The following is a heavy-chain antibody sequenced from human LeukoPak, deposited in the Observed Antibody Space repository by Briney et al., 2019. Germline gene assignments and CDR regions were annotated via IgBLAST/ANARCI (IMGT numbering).Heavy chain of an antibody. Sequence: PSETLSLTCAVYGGSFSGYYWNWVRQPPGKGLEWIGEINDSGSTNYNPSLKSRVTISVDTSKNQFPLRLSSVTAADTAVYYCARGNNFNWNYRRGGYYFDYWGQGTLVTVSS. CDR1: GGSFSGYY. J-gene: IGHJ4*02. CDR2: INDSGST. V-gene: IGHV4-34*01. D-gene: IGHD1-7*01. CDR3: ARGNNFNWNYRRGGYYFDY.